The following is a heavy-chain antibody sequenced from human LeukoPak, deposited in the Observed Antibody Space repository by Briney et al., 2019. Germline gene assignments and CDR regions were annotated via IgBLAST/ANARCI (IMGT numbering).Heavy chain of an antibody. J-gene: IGHJ6*02. CDR2: IYYSGST. Sequence: SETLSLTCTVSGGSISSYYWSWIRQPPGKGLEWIGYIYYSGSTNYNPSPKSRVTISVDTSKNQFSLKLSSVTAADTAVYYCARAASPGGGDYYYGMDVWGQGTTVTVSS. CDR3: ARAASPGGGDYYYGMDV. CDR1: GGSISSYY. V-gene: IGHV4-59*01. D-gene: IGHD3-16*01.